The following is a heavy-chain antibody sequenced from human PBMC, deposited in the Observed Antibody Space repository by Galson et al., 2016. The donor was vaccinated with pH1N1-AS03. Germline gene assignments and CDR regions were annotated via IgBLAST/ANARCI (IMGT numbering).Heavy chain of an antibody. CDR1: GFTISNFG. Sequence: SLRLSCAASGFTISNFGMLWVRQAPGQGLEWVAIISFDGTNKYYADSVKGRFSISRDNSKNTLFLRMSALRAEDTAVYYCANDFNYDFWSGYSFYWGQGALVTVSS. J-gene: IGHJ4*02. D-gene: IGHD3/OR15-3a*01. CDR2: ISFDGTNK. V-gene: IGHV3-30*18. CDR3: ANDFNYDFWSGYSFY.